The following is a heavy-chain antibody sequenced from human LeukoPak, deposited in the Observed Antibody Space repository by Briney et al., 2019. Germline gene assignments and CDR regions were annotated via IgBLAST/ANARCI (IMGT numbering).Heavy chain of an antibody. CDR3: ARVRLTGYSSSWYSN. D-gene: IGHD6-13*01. CDR1: GFTFSSYA. V-gene: IGHV3-30-3*01. J-gene: IGHJ4*02. CDR2: ISYDGSNK. Sequence: PGRSLRLSCAASGFTFSSYAMHWVRQAPGKGLDWVASISYDGSNKYYADSVKGRFTISRDNSKNTLYLQMNSLRAEDTAVYYCARVRLTGYSSSWYSNWGQGTLVTVSS.